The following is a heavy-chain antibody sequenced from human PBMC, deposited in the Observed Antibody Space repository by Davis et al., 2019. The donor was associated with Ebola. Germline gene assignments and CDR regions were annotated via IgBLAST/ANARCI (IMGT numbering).Heavy chain of an antibody. D-gene: IGHD6-13*01. CDR1: GFTFSSYG. Sequence: GESLKISCAASGFTFSSYGMHWVRQAPGKGLEWVAVISYDGSNKYYADSVKGRFTISRDNSKNTLYLQMNSLRAEDTAVYYCARSIAAAAYNWFDPWGQGTLVTVSS. J-gene: IGHJ5*02. CDR3: ARSIAAAAYNWFDP. V-gene: IGHV3-30*03. CDR2: ISYDGSNK.